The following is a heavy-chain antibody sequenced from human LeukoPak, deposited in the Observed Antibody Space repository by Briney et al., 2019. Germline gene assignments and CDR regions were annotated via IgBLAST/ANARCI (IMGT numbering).Heavy chain of an antibody. V-gene: IGHV4-34*01. CDR3: ARGLDTYKSGVD. Sequence: SETLSLTCGVYGGPFSDYYCTWIRQPPGKGLEWIGEIHPSGTTNYNPSLMSRVTMSLDTSKNQFSLKVTSVTAADTAVYFCARGLDTYKSGVDWGQGTLVTVSS. CDR1: GGPFSDYY. D-gene: IGHD1-26*01. CDR2: IHPSGTT. J-gene: IGHJ4*02.